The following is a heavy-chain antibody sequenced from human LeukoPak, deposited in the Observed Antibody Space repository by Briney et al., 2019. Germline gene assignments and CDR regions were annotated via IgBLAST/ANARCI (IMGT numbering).Heavy chain of an antibody. CDR3: ATHVAATRQRQEPFQN. V-gene: IGHV4-39*01. J-gene: IGHJ1*01. Sequence: SETLSLTCSVSGGSINSSVYYWGWIRQPPGKGLQWIGSIYHIGSTYYSPSLRSRVTIFVDTSKNQFSLNLSSVTAADTAVYYCATHVAATRQRQEPFQNWGQGTLVTVSS. D-gene: IGHD6-13*01. CDR1: GGSINSSVYY. CDR2: IYHIGST.